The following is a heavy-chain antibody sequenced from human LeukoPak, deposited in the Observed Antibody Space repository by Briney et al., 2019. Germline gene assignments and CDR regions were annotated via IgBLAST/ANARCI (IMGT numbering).Heavy chain of an antibody. CDR2: INHSGST. V-gene: IGHV4-34*01. D-gene: IGHD3-22*01. CDR3: ARHQGYYYDSSGYYFDY. J-gene: IGHJ4*02. CDR1: GGSFSGYY. Sequence: SETLSLTCAVYGGSFSGYYWSWIGQPPGKGLEWIGEINHSGSTNYNPSLKSRVTISVDTSKNQFSLKLSSVTAADTAVYYCARHQGYYYDSSGYYFDYWGQGTLVTVSS.